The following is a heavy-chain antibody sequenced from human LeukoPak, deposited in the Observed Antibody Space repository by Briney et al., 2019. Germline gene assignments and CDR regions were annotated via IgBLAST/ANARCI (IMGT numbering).Heavy chain of an antibody. V-gene: IGHV3-53*01. CDR2: IYSGGST. D-gene: IGHD6-13*01. CDR1: GFTFSNYW. Sequence: GGSLRLSCAASGFTFSNYWMHWVRQAPGKGLEWVSVIYSGGSTYYADSVKGRFTISRDNSKNTLYLQMNSLRAEDTAVYYCASSSSWYEAFDYWGQGTLVTVSS. J-gene: IGHJ4*02. CDR3: ASSSSWYEAFDY.